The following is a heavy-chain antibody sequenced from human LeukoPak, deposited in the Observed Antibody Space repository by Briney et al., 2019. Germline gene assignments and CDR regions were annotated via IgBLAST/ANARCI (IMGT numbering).Heavy chain of an antibody. Sequence: PEGSLRLSCAASGFTFSSYAMSWVRQAPGKGLEWVANIKRDGSEKYYLDSVKGRFTISRDNAKNSLYLQMNSLRAEDTAVYYCARVGNGYSGYALDYWGQGTLVTVSS. D-gene: IGHD5-12*01. J-gene: IGHJ4*02. CDR3: ARVGNGYSGYALDY. CDR1: GFTFSSYA. V-gene: IGHV3-7*04. CDR2: IKRDGSEK.